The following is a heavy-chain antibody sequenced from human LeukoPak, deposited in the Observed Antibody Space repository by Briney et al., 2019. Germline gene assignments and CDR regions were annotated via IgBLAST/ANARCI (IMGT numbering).Heavy chain of an antibody. D-gene: IGHD2-2*01. Sequence: SETLSLTCAVYGGSFSGYYWSWIRQPPGKGLEWIGEINHSGSTNYNPSLKSRVTISVDTSKNQFSPKLSSVTAADTAVYYCARGIVVVPAAMQNFDYWGQGTLVTVSS. V-gene: IGHV4-34*01. J-gene: IGHJ4*02. CDR1: GGSFSGYY. CDR2: INHSGST. CDR3: ARGIVVVPAAMQNFDY.